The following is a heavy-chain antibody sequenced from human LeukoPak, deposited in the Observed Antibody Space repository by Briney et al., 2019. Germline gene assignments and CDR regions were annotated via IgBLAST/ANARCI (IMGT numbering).Heavy chain of an antibody. CDR3: AITDLVLGYCSGGSCSGYSSGWFTFDP. J-gene: IGHJ5*02. V-gene: IGHV1-8*01. CDR1: GYTFTSYD. CDR2: MNPNSGNT. Sequence: ASVKVSCKASGYTFTSYDIHWVRQATGQGREWMGWMNPNSGNTGYAQKFQGRVTMTRNTSISTAYMELSSLRSEDTAVYYCAITDLVLGYCSGGSCSGYSSGWFTFDPWGQGTLVTVSS. D-gene: IGHD2-15*01.